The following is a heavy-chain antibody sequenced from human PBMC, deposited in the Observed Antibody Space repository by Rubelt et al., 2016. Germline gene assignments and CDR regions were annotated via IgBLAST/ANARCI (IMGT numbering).Heavy chain of an antibody. CDR1: GFSFNIYE. CDR2: ITASGGAR. CDR3: VRDEYGVGGDP. J-gene: IGHJ5*02. V-gene: IGHV3-48*03. Sequence: EVQLVESGGGLVQPGGSLRLSCAASGFSFNIYEMNWVRQAPGKGLEWVSYITASGGARYYADAVKGRFHVSRDNAKNLLYRQMNNVTDDDTALYYCVRDEYGVGGDPWGQGTLVTVSS. D-gene: IGHD2/OR15-2a*01.